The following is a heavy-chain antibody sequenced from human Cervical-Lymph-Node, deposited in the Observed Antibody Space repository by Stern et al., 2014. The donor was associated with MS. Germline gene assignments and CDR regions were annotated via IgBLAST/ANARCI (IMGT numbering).Heavy chain of an antibody. D-gene: IGHD2-15*01. V-gene: IGHV2-5*02. CDR1: GFSVTTAGVG. CDR3: AHSRVKYCRGGTCYSSLFDY. Sequence: QITLKESGPTLVKPTQTVTLTCTLSGFSVTTAGVGVGWIRQPPGKALEWLAILYWDDDKLYSPSLKNMHTITKDTSKNQVVLTMTNVDPVDTATYYCAHSRVKYCRGGTCYSSLFDYWGQGTLVTVSS. J-gene: IGHJ4*02. CDR2: LYWDDDK.